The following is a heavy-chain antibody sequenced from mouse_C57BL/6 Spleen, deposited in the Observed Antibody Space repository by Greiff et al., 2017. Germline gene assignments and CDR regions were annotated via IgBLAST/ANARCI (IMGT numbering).Heavy chain of an antibody. V-gene: IGHV1-15*01. J-gene: IGHJ1*03. CDR3: TRREWYFDD. CDR2: IDPETGGT. CDR1: GYTFTDYE. Sequence: VQLQQSGAELVRPGASVTLSCKASGYTFTDYEMHWVKQTPVHGLEWIGAIDPETGGTAYNQKFKGKAILTADKSSSTAYMQLRSLTSEDSAVYYCTRREWYFDDWGTGTTVTVSS.